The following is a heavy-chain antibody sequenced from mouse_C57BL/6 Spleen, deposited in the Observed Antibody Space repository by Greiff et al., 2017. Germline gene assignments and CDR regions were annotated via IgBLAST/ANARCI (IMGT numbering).Heavy chain of an antibody. CDR3: TRVDYYVAY. D-gene: IGHD1-1*01. J-gene: IGHJ3*01. CDR1: GYTFTGYN. CDR2: FHPNSGST. Sequence: VKLQQPGAELVKPGASVKLSCKASGYTFTGYNMYWVKQRHGQSLEWIGMFHPNSGSTTYNEKFKSKATLTVDKSSSTAYMQLSRLTSEFAAVYCSTRVDYYVAYWGQGTPLTVSA. V-gene: IGHV1-64*01.